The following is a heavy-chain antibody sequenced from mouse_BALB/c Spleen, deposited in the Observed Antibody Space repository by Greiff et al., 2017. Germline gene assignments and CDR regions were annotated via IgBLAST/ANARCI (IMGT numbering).Heavy chain of an antibody. D-gene: IGHD2-2*01. J-gene: IGHJ4*01. Sequence: DVHLVESGPGLVKPSQSLSLTCSVTGYSITSGYYWNWIRQFPGNKLEWMGYISYDGSNNYNPSLKNRISITRDTSKNQFFLKLNSVTTEDTATYYCASQGSKYGFMDYWGQGTSVTVSS. CDR3: ASQGSKYGFMDY. CDR1: GYSITSGYY. CDR2: ISYDGSN. V-gene: IGHV3-6*02.